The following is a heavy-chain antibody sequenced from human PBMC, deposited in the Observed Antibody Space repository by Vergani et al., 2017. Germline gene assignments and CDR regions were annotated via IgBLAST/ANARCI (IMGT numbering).Heavy chain of an antibody. Sequence: QVQLVQSGAEVKKPGSSVKVSCKASGGTFSSYAISWVRQAPGQGLEWMGGIIPIFGTANYAQKFQGRVTITADKSTSTAYMELSSLRSEDPAVYYCASAAYSGSSQDVGYYYYYGMDVWGQGTTVTVSS. CDR2: IIPIFGTA. J-gene: IGHJ6*02. CDR3: ASAAYSGSSQDVGYYYYYGMDV. D-gene: IGHD1-26*01. CDR1: GGTFSSYA. V-gene: IGHV1-69*06.